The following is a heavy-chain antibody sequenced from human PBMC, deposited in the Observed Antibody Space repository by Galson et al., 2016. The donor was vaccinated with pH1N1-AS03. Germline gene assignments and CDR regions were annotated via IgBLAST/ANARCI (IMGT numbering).Heavy chain of an antibody. CDR2: VYQSGTT. V-gene: IGHV4-38-2*02. CDR3: ARDHSNNGPFDI. CDR1: GGFIRDGGHH. J-gene: IGHJ4*01. Sequence: ETLSLTCSVSGGFIRDGGHHWAWIRQSPGTGLEWIGNVYQSGTTYYNPSLKSRVTISVDTSKNQFSLKLTSVTAADTAIYYCARDHSNNGPFDIWGPGSLVAVSS. D-gene: IGHD6-13*01.